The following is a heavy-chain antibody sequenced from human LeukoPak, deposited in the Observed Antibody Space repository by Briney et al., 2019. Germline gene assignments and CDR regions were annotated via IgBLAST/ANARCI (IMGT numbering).Heavy chain of an antibody. CDR3: ANDYGVAAADPDAFDI. J-gene: IGHJ3*02. CDR2: ISSSGTTI. V-gene: IGHV3-48*01. Sequence: PGGSLRLSCTASGFTFSRYSMNWVRQAPGKGLEWISYISSSGTTIYYADSVKGRFTISRDNAKNSLYLQMNSLRAADTAVYYCANDYGVAAADPDAFDIWGQGTMVTVSS. D-gene: IGHD2-15*01. CDR1: GFTFSRYS.